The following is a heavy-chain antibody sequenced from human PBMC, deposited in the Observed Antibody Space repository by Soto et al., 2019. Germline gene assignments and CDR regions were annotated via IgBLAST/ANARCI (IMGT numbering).Heavy chain of an antibody. CDR2: IIPIFGTA. D-gene: IGHD3-3*01. CDR1: GGTFSSYA. V-gene: IGHV1-69*06. Sequence: ASVKVSCKASGGTFSSYAISWVRQAPGQGLEWMGGIIPIFGTANYAQKFQGRVTITADKSTSTAYMELSSLRSEDTAVYYCARDLYYDFWSGPYYYYGMDVWGQGTTVTVSS. J-gene: IGHJ6*02. CDR3: ARDLYYDFWSGPYYYYGMDV.